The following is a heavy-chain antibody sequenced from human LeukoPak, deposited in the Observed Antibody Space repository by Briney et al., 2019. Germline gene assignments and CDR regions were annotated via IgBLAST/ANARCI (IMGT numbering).Heavy chain of an antibody. Sequence: SETLSLTCTVSAYSISRGYYWGWIRQPPGKGLEWIGSIYHGGRTSYNPSLESRVTISVDTSKNQFSLKLTSVTAADTAVYYCAKSNGYGLVDIWGQGTMVTVSS. D-gene: IGHD3-10*01. J-gene: IGHJ3*02. V-gene: IGHV4-38-2*02. CDR1: AYSISRGYY. CDR3: AKSNGYGLVDI. CDR2: IYHGGRT.